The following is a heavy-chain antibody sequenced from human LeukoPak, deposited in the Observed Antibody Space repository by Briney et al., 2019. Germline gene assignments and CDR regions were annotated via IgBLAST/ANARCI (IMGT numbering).Heavy chain of an antibody. CDR3: ASQSIAAAGTGGAFDI. CDR1: GGSFSGYY. V-gene: IGHV4-34*01. J-gene: IGHJ3*02. D-gene: IGHD6-13*01. CDR2: INHSGST. Sequence: PSETLSLTCAVYGGSFSGYYWSWIRQPPGKGLEWIGEINHSGSTNYNPSLKSRVTISVDTSKNQFSLKLSSVTAADTAVYYCASQSIAAAGTGGAFDIWGQGTMVTVSS.